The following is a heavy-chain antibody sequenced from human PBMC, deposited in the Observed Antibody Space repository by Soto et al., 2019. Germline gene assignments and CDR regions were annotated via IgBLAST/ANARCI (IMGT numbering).Heavy chain of an antibody. Sequence: QGQLVQSGAEVKKPGSSVKVSCKASGNTFSSYVINWVRQAPGQGLEWMGGITPLFGTTNYAQKFLDRVSITAYASMSIAYMELTGLRSEGTAIYYCARGPDYGYNGGWFDPWGQGTLVTVSS. J-gene: IGHJ5*02. CDR2: ITPLFGTT. D-gene: IGHD4-17*01. V-gene: IGHV1-69*01. CDR1: GNTFSSYV. CDR3: ARGPDYGYNGGWFDP.